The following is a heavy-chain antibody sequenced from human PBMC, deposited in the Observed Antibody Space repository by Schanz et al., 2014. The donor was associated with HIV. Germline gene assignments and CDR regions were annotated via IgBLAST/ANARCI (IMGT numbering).Heavy chain of an antibody. Sequence: QVQLVESGGGVVQPGRSLRLSCAASGFTFSNFAMHWVRQAPGKGLEWAAVIWYDGSYKYYADSVKGRFTISRDNSKNTVYLQMDSLRAEDTAVYYCEKDLLSRYCSGGSCYSSYWGQGTLVTVSS. CDR3: EKDLLSRYCSGGSCYSSY. D-gene: IGHD2-15*01. J-gene: IGHJ4*02. CDR2: IWYDGSYK. CDR1: GFTFSNFA. V-gene: IGHV3-33*06.